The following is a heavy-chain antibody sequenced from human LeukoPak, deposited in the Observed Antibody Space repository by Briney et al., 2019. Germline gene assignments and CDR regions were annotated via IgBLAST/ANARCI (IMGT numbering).Heavy chain of an antibody. D-gene: IGHD4-17*01. CDR1: GFTFSSYA. Sequence: PGGSLRLSCAASGFTFSSYAMHWVRQAPGKGLEWVAVISYDGSNKYYADSVKGRFTISRDNSKNTQYLQMNSLRAEDTAVYYCARDGGGKAYGDYVGFFDYWGQGTLVTVSS. CDR3: ARDGGGKAYGDYVGFFDY. CDR2: ISYDGSNK. V-gene: IGHV3-30-3*01. J-gene: IGHJ4*02.